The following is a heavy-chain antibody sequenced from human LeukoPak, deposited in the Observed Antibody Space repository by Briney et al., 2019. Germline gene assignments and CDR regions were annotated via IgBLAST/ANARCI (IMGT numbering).Heavy chain of an antibody. Sequence: SETLSLTCAVSGGSISSSNWWSWVRQPPGKGLEWIGEIYHSGSTNYNPSLKSRVTISVDKSKNQFSLKLSSVTAADTAVYYCARAPVATIAGFDYWGQGTLVTVSS. V-gene: IGHV4-4*02. J-gene: IGHJ4*02. D-gene: IGHD5-12*01. CDR2: IYHSGST. CDR3: ARAPVATIAGFDY. CDR1: GGSISSSNW.